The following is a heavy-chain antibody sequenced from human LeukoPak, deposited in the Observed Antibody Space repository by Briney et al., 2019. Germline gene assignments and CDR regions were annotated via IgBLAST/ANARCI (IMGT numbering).Heavy chain of an antibody. Sequence: ASVKVSCKASGGTFSSYAISWVRQAPGQGLEWMGIINPSGGSTSYAQKFQGRVTMTRDTSTSTVYMELSSLRSEDTAVYYCARGSPRIAVAGKGFDYWGQGTLVTVSS. CDR3: ARGSPRIAVAGKGFDY. D-gene: IGHD6-19*01. J-gene: IGHJ4*02. CDR1: GGTFSSYA. CDR2: INPSGGST. V-gene: IGHV1-46*01.